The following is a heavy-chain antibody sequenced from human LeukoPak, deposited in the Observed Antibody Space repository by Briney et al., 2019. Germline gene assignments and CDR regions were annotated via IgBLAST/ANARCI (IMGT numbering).Heavy chain of an antibody. Sequence: SETLSLTCAVYGGSFSDYYWSWIRQPPEKGLEWIGEINHSGSTKYNPSLKSRVTISVDTSKNQFSLKLSSVTAADTAVYYCARVRRKLALLDYWGQGTLATVSS. CDR2: INHSGST. CDR3: ARVRRKLALLDY. J-gene: IGHJ4*02. V-gene: IGHV4-34*01. D-gene: IGHD6-13*01. CDR1: GGSFSDYY.